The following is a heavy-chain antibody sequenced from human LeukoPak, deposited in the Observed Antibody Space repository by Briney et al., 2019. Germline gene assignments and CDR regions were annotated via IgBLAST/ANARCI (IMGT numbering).Heavy chain of an antibody. CDR1: GGSISSSSYY. J-gene: IGHJ6*02. V-gene: IGHV4-39*01. D-gene: IGHD2-8*01. CDR2: FYYGGST. CDR3: ARTVLSYRGMDV. Sequence: PSETLSLPCTVSGGSISSSSYYWGWIRPPPGKGLGWIGSFYYGGSTFYNPSLKSRITISVGTSKNQFSLKLSSVTAPDTAVYYCARTVLSYRGMDVWGQGTTVTVSS.